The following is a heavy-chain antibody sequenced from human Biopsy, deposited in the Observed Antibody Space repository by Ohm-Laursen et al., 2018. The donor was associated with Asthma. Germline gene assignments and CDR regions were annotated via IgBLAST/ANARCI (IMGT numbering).Heavy chain of an antibody. V-gene: IGHV3-30*04. CDR1: RFTYE. D-gene: IGHD6-19*01. Sequence: SLRLSCPASRFTYEMHWVRQAPGKGLERVAVISYDGSSIYYADSVKGRFTISRDNSKNTLSLQMNSLTAEDTAVHYCAREGVAGTHIEDWGQGTLVTVSS. CDR2: ISYDGSSI. CDR3: AREGVAGTHIED. J-gene: IGHJ4*02.